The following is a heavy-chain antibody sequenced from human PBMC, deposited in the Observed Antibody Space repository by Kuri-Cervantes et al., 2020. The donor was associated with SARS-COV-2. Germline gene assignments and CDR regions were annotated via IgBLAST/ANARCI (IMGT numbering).Heavy chain of an antibody. CDR2: ISSSSSYI. CDR3: AKRGDVTGTTWASLAGGSSDY. Sequence: GGSLRLSCAASGFTFSSYSMNWVRQAPGKGLEWVSSISSSSSYIYYADSVKGRFTISRDNSKNTLYLQMNSLRAEDTAVYYCAKRGDVTGTTWASLAGGSSDYWGQGALVTVSS. D-gene: IGHD1-7*01. J-gene: IGHJ4*02. CDR1: GFTFSSYS. V-gene: IGHV3-21*04.